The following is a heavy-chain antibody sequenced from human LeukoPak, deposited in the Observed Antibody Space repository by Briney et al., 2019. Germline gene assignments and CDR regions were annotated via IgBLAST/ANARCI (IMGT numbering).Heavy chain of an antibody. CDR3: VREGPRGLAFDI. V-gene: IGHV3-23*01. CDR2: ISASGGST. J-gene: IGHJ3*02. CDR1: GFSFRSHD. Sequence: GGSLRLSCAASGFSFRSHDMSWVRQAPGKGLEWVSGISASGGSTFYADSVKGRFTISRDNSKNTLYLQMNGLRVEDTAVYYCVREGPRGLAFDIWGQGTMVTVSS. D-gene: IGHD3/OR15-3a*01.